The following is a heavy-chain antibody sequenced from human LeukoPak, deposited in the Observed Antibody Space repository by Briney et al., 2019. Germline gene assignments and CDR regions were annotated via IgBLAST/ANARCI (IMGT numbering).Heavy chain of an antibody. V-gene: IGHV3-23*01. D-gene: IGHD5-12*01. Sequence: GGSLRLSCAASGFTISSYGMNWVRQAPRKGLEWVSVIFGSGDTTNYADSVKGRFTISRDRSKNTLYLEMHSLRANDTAVYYCAKDQKPDSGYDIDYWGQGTLVIVSS. CDR3: AKDQKPDSGYDIDY. CDR2: IFGSGDTT. J-gene: IGHJ4*02. CDR1: GFTISSYG.